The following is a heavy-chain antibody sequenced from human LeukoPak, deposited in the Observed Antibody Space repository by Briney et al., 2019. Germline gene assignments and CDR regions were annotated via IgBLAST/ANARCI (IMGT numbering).Heavy chain of an antibody. Sequence: SGGSLSLSCAASGFTFSHFWMSWVRQAPGKGLEWVAYIKKTGSETYYVDSVKGRFTITRDNTRNSLFLQMYSLRAEDTAVYFCAREDGYCSGGNCYSYFDSWGQGTLVTVSS. D-gene: IGHD2-15*01. V-gene: IGHV3-7*01. J-gene: IGHJ4*02. CDR3: AREDGYCSGGNCYSYFDS. CDR2: IKKTGSET. CDR1: GFTFSHFW.